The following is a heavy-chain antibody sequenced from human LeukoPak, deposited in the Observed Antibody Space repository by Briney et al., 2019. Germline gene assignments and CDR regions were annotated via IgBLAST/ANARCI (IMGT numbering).Heavy chain of an antibody. D-gene: IGHD6-13*01. CDR1: GFTVSSNY. CDR2: IYSGGGT. V-gene: IGHV3-53*01. Sequence: HPGGSLRLSCAASGFTVSSNYMSWVRQAPGKGLEWVSVIYSGGGTYYADSVKGRFTISRDTSKNTLYLQMNGLRVEDTAVYYCARQGIHTFDYWGQGTLVTVSS. J-gene: IGHJ4*02. CDR3: ARQGIHTFDY.